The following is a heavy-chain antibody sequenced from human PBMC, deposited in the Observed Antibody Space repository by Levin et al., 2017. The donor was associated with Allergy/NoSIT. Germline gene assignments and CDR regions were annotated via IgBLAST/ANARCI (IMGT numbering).Heavy chain of an antibody. CDR1: GGSISSYY. CDR2: IYYSENT. CDR3: ARCHYDSRTTHFYFDY. J-gene: IGHJ4*02. V-gene: IGHV4-59*01. Sequence: SETLSLTCFVSGGSISSYYWSWIRQPPGKGLEWIGYIYYSENTNYNPSLKSRVTISVDTSKNQFSLKLSSVTAADTAVYYCARCHYDSRTTHFYFDYWGQGTLVTVSS. D-gene: IGHD3-22*01.